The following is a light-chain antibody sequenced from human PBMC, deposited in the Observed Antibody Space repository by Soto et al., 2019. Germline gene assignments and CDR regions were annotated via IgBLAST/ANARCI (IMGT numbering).Light chain of an antibody. Sequence: QSVLTQPPSASGTPGQRVTISCSGSTSNIGSNTVNWYQQLPGTAPKLLIYSNNQRPSGVPDRFSGSKSCTSASLVISGLQSEDEADYYCAAWDDSLTGPVFGGGTQLTVL. CDR1: TSNIGSNT. V-gene: IGLV1-44*01. J-gene: IGLJ2*01. CDR3: AAWDDSLTGPV. CDR2: SNN.